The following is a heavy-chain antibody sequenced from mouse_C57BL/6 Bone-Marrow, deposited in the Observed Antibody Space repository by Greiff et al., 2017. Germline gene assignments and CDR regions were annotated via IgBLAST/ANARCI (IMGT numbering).Heavy chain of an antibody. J-gene: IGHJ4*01. D-gene: IGHD1-1*01. CDR2: INPSSGYT. CDR3: AKDYYSSSSYAMGY. CDR1: GYTFTSYW. Sequence: VQLQESGAELAKPGASVKLSCKASGYTFTSYWMHWVKQRPGQGLEWIGYINPSSGYTKYNQKFKDKATLTADKSSSTAYMQLSRLTYEDSAVYYCAKDYYSSSSYAMGYWGQGTSVTVSS. V-gene: IGHV1-7*01.